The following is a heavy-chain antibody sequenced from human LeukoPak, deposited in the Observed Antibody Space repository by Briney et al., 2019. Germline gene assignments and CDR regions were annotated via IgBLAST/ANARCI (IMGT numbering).Heavy chain of an antibody. D-gene: IGHD6-19*01. J-gene: IGHJ1*01. Sequence: PGGSLRLPCAASGFTFSSYAMSWVRQAPGKGLEWVSAISGSGGSTYYADSVKGRFTISRDNSKNTLYLQMNSLRAEDTAVYYCAKQWLVQSGYFQHWGQGTLVTVSS. CDR2: ISGSGGST. CDR1: GFTFSSYA. V-gene: IGHV3-23*01. CDR3: AKQWLVQSGYFQH.